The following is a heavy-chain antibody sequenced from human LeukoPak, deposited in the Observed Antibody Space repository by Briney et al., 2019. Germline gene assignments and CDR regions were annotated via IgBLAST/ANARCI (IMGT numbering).Heavy chain of an antibody. D-gene: IGHD2-2*01. J-gene: IGHJ3*02. CDR1: GGSISSSNW. CDR3: ARSGGIVVPAATPAQAFDI. CDR2: IYHSGST. Sequence: SGTLSLTCAVSGGSISSSNWWSWVRQPPGKGLEWIGEIYHSGSTNYNPSLKSRVTISVDTSKNQFSLKLSSVTAADTAVYYCARSGGIVVPAATPAQAFDIWGQGTMVTVSS. V-gene: IGHV4-4*02.